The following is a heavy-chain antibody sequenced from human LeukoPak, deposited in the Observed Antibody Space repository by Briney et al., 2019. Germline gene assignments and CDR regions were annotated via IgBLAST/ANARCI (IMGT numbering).Heavy chain of an antibody. Sequence: SGTLSLTCAVSGGSISSNNWWGWVRQPPGKGLEWIGEIYHSGSPNYNPSLKSRVTISVDKSRNHFSLNLSSVTAADTAVYYCARVNIDNWHSCDYWGQGTLVTVSS. V-gene: IGHV4-4*02. CDR2: IYHSGSP. CDR1: GGSISSNNW. J-gene: IGHJ4*02. D-gene: IGHD1-1*01. CDR3: ARVNIDNWHSCDY.